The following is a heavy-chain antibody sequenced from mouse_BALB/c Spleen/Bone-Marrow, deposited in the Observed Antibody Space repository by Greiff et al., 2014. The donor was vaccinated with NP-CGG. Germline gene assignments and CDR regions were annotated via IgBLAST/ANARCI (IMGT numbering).Heavy chain of an antibody. CDR1: GYTFTSYV. D-gene: IGHD1-2*01. Sequence: EVKLMESGPELVKPGASVKMSCKASGYTFTSYVMHWVKQKPGQGLEWIGYINPYNDGTKYNEKFKGKATLTSDKSSSTAYMELSSLTSEDSAVYYCARQFITTAGFAYWGQGTLVTVSA. V-gene: IGHV1-14*01. J-gene: IGHJ3*01. CDR3: ARQFITTAGFAY. CDR2: INPYNDGT.